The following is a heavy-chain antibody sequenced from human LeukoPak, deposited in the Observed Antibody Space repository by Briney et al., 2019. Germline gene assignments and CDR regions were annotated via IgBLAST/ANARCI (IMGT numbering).Heavy chain of an antibody. V-gene: IGHV4-39*01. J-gene: IGHJ4*02. CDR2: IYYSGST. D-gene: IGHD4-23*01. CDR3: ARRSGGNTSLAKRFDY. CDR1: GGSISSNTYY. Sequence: PSETLSLTCTVSGGSISSNTYYWGWIRQPAGKGLEWIGSIYYSGSTYYNPSLKSRVTISVDTSKNQFSLKLTSVTAADTAVYYCARRSGGNTSLAKRFDYWGQGTLVTVSS.